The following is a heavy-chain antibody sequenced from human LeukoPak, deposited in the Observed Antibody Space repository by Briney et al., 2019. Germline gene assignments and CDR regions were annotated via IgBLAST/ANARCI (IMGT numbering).Heavy chain of an antibody. D-gene: IGHD7-27*01. J-gene: IGHJ4*02. CDR2: IYYSGGT. V-gene: IGHV4-59*01. Sequence: SETLSLTCTVSGGSINYYYWMWIRQPPGKGLEWIGYIYYSGGTHYNPSLKSRVTMLVDTSKNQFSLKLTAVTAADTAVYYCARETPGAGHLDYWGQGSLVTVSS. CDR3: ARETPGAGHLDY. CDR1: GGSINYYY.